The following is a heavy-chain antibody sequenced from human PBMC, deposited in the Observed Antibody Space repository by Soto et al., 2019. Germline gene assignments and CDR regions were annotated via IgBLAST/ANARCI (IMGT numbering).Heavy chain of an antibody. Sequence: GGSLRLSCAASGFTFSSYSMNWVRQAPGKGLEWVSSISSSSSYIYYADSVKGRFTISRDNAKNSLYLQMNSLRAEDTAVYYCARDPRYSNYYYYYGMDVWGQGTTVTVSS. J-gene: IGHJ6*02. V-gene: IGHV3-21*01. CDR1: GFTFSSYS. CDR2: ISSSSSYI. D-gene: IGHD4-4*01. CDR3: ARDPRYSNYYYYYGMDV.